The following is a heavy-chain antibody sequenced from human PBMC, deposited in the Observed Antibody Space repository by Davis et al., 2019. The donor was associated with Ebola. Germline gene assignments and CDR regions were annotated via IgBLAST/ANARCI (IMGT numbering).Heavy chain of an antibody. J-gene: IGHJ4*02. Sequence: ASVKVSCKASGYTFTNYGVSWVRQAPGQGLEWMGWISNHNGDTSYAQKVQGSVTMTTDTSTSTAYMELRSLRPDDTAVYYCARGDIAAAGIDYWGQGTLVTVSS. CDR2: ISNHNGDT. CDR1: GYTFTNYG. CDR3: ARGDIAAAGIDY. V-gene: IGHV1-18*01. D-gene: IGHD6-13*01.